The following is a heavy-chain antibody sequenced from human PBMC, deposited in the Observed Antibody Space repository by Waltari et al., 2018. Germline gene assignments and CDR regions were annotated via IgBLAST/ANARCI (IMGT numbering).Heavy chain of an antibody. J-gene: IGHJ4*02. Sequence: QLHLQESGPGLVKPSETLSLTCTVSGGSISSSSYYWGWIRQPPGKGLEWIGSIYYSGSTYSTPSLKSRVTISVDTSKNQFSLKLSSVTAADTAVYYCARRRGAAAGYRYWGQGTLVTVSS. CDR2: IYYSGST. D-gene: IGHD6-13*01. CDR3: ARRRGAAAGYRY. V-gene: IGHV4-39*01. CDR1: GGSISSSSYY.